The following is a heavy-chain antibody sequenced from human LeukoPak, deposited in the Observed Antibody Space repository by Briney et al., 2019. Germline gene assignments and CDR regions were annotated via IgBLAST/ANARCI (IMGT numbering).Heavy chain of an antibody. D-gene: IGHD4-17*01. J-gene: IGHJ3*02. CDR1: GYTFTGYY. V-gene: IGHV1-2*02. CDR2: INPNSGGT. Sequence: ASVKVSCKASGYTFTGYYMHWVRQAPGQGLEWMGWINPNSGGTNYAQKFQGRVTMTRDTSISTAYMELSRLRSDDTAVYYCAREGNDDYQREAFDIWGQGTMVTVSS. CDR3: AREGNDDYQREAFDI.